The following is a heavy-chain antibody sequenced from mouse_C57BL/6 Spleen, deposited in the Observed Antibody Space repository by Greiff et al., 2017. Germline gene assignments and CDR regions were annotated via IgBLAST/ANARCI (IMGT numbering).Heavy chain of an antibody. V-gene: IGHV1-72*01. J-gene: IGHJ1*03. D-gene: IGHD1-1*01. Sequence: QVHVKQSGAELVKPGASVKLSCKASGYTFTSYWMHWVKQRPGRGLEWIGRIDPNSGGTKYNEKFKSKATLTVDKPSSTAYMQLSSLTSEDSAVYYCARGSTTVPSYWYFDVWGTGTTVTVSS. CDR2: IDPNSGGT. CDR1: GYTFTSYW. CDR3: ARGSTTVPSYWYFDV.